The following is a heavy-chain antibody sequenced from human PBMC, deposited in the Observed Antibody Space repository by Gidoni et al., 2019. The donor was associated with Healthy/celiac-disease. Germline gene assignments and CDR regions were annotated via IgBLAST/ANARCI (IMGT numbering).Heavy chain of an antibody. D-gene: IGHD5-18*01. CDR3: AKDIFDTAMVSGYYGMDV. CDR1: GFTFDDYT. Sequence: EVQLVESGGVVVQPGGSLRLSCAASGFTFDDYTMHWVRQAPGKGLEWVSLISWDGGSTYYADSVKGRFTISRDNSKNSLYLQMNSLRTEDTALYYCAKDIFDTAMVSGYYGMDVWGQGTTVTVSS. J-gene: IGHJ6*02. CDR2: ISWDGGST. V-gene: IGHV3-43*01.